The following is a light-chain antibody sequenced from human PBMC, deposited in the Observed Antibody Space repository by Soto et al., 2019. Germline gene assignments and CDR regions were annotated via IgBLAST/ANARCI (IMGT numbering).Light chain of an antibody. CDR2: AAS. V-gene: IGKV1-12*01. Sequence: DYQVTQSPSTLSASVGDIVTITFRASQNIYTWLAWYQQKPGIAPKLLIYAASSLQSGVPSRFRGSGSETDFTLTISSLQSEDFATYYCQETYSIPRTFGQGTKVDI. J-gene: IGKJ1*01. CDR1: QNIYTW. CDR3: QETYSIPRT.